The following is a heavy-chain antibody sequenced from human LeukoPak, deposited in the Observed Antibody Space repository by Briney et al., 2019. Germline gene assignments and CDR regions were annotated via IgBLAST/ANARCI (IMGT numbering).Heavy chain of an antibody. CDR1: GYNFTSYG. CDR2: ISAYNGNT. D-gene: IGHD1-26*01. V-gene: IGHV1-18*01. CDR3: ARVPRSTIRYYYYMDV. Sequence: ASVKVSCKASGYNFTSYGISWVRQAPGQGLEWMGWISAYNGNTNYAQKLQGRVTMTTDTSTSTAYMELRSLRSDDTAVYYCARVPRSTIRYYYYMDVWGKGTTVTVSS. J-gene: IGHJ6*03.